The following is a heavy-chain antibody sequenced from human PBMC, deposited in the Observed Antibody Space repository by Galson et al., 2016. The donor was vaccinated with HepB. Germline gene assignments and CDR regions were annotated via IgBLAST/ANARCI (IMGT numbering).Heavy chain of an antibody. CDR1: GYTFTSYG. J-gene: IGHJ6*02. D-gene: IGHD3-10*01. V-gene: IGHV1-18*01. CDR2: ISAYNGNT. CDR3: ARDGYNARPYYYYYYGVDV. Sequence: SVKVSCKASGYTFTSYGISWVRQAPGQGLEWMGRISAYNGNTNYAQTFQDRVTMTTDTSTSTAYMELRSLRSDDTAVYYCARDGYNARPYYYYYYGVDVWGQGTTVTVSS.